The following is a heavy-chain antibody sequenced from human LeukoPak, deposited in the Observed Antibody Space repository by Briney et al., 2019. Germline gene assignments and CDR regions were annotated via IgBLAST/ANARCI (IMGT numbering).Heavy chain of an antibody. CDR2: IYYSGST. J-gene: IGHJ5*02. CDR3: ARRLTGDLDGRRFDP. Sequence: KTSETLSLTCTVFGGSIGSSGYYWDWIRQPPAEGLEWIGTIYYSGSTYYNPSLKSRVTISVDTSKNQFSLKLSSVTAADTAVYYCARRLTGDLDGRRFDPWGQGTLVTVSS. V-gene: IGHV4-39*01. CDR1: GGSIGSSGYY. D-gene: IGHD7-27*01.